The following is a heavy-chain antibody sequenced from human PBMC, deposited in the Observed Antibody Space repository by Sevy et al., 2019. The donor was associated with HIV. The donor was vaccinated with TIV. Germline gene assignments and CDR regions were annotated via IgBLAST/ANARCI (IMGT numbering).Heavy chain of an antibody. J-gene: IGHJ4*02. CDR2: ISSSGSTI. V-gene: IGHV3-11*04. CDR3: AKAVRGIAAKAGPFDY. Sequence: GGSLRLSCAASGFTFSDCYMSFIRQAPGKGLEWVSYISSSGSTIYYADSVKGRFTISRDNAKNSLYLQMNSLRAEDTAVYYCAKAVRGIAAKAGPFDYWGQGTLVTVSS. CDR1: GFTFSDCY. D-gene: IGHD6-25*01.